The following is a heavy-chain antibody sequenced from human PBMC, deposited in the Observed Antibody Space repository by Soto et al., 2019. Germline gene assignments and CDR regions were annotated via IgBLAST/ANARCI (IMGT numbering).Heavy chain of an antibody. V-gene: IGHV4-4*07. Sequence: SETLSLTCTVSGGSISSYYWSCIRQPAGKGLEWIGRIYTSGSTNYNPSLKSRVTMSVDTSKNQFSLKLSSVTAADTAVYYCARDRRTVRYYYYGMEVWGQGTTVTVSS. CDR1: GGSISSYY. CDR3: ARDRRTVRYYYYGMEV. CDR2: IYTSGST. D-gene: IGHD4-17*01. J-gene: IGHJ6*02.